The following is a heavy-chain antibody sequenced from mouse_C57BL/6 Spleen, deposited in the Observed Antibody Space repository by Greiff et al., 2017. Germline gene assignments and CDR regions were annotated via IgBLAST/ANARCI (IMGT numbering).Heavy chain of an antibody. CDR2: INPSSGYT. CDR3: ARSPYDSSPDY. CDR1: GYTFTSYT. J-gene: IGHJ2*01. D-gene: IGHD1-1*01. V-gene: IGHV1-4*01. Sequence: VHLVESGAELARPGASVKMSCKASGYTFTSYTMHWVKQRPGQGLEWIGYINPSSGYTKYNQKFKDKATLTADKSSSTAYMQLSSLTSEDSAVYCCARSPYDSSPDYWGKGTTLTVSS.